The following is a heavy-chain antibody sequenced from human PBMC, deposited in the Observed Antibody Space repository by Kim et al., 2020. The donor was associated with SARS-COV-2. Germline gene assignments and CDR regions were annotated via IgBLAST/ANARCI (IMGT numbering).Heavy chain of an antibody. CDR2: ISSSSSYI. D-gene: IGHD3-22*01. CDR3: ASLYSSGYYYYYYGMDV. V-gene: IGHV3-21*01. CDR1: GFTFSSYS. J-gene: IGHJ6*02. Sequence: GGSLRLSCAASGFTFSSYSMHWVRQAPGKGLEWVSSISSSSSYIYYADPVKGRFTISRDNAKNSLYLQMNSLRAEDTAVYYCASLYSSGYYYYYYGMDVWGQGTTVTVSS.